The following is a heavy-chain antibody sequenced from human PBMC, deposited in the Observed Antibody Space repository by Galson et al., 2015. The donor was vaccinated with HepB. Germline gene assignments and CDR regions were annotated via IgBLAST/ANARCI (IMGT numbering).Heavy chain of an antibody. J-gene: IGHJ5*02. D-gene: IGHD4-17*01. CDR1: GFTFSNAW. CDR3: LSTVTTWWFDP. V-gene: IGHV3-15*07. CDR2: IKSKTDGGTT. Sequence: SLRLSCAASGFTFSNAWMNWVRQAPGKGLEWVGRIKSKTDGGTTDYAAPVKGRFTISRDDSKNTLYLQMNSLKTEDTAVYYCLSTVTTWWFDPWGQGTLVTVSS.